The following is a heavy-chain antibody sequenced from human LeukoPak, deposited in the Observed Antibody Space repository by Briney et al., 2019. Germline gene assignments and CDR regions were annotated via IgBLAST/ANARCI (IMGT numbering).Heavy chain of an antibody. CDR3: ARGQTTVTTPRWFDP. V-gene: IGHV1-2*02. CDR1: GYTFSGFY. Sequence: GASVKVSCKASGYTFSGFYIHWVRQAPGQGLEWMGWINPNSGGTNYAQKFQGRVTMTRDTSISTAYMELSRLRSDDTAVYYCARGQTTVTTPRWFDPWGQGTLVTVSS. D-gene: IGHD4-17*01. J-gene: IGHJ5*02. CDR2: INPNSGGT.